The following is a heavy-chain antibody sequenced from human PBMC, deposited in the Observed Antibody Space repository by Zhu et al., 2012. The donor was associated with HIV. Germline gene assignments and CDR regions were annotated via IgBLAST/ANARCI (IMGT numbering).Heavy chain of an antibody. D-gene: IGHD3-10*01. CDR1: GYSISSGYY. V-gene: IGHV4-38-2*02. CDR3: ARGGGSGPRGTNWFDP. J-gene: IGHJ5*02. Sequence: QVQLQESGPGLVKPSETLSLTCTVSGYSISSGYYWGWIRQPPGKGLEWIGSIYHSGSTYYNPSLKSRVTISVDTSKNQFSLKLSSVTAADTAVYYCARGGGSGPRGTNWFDPWGQGTLVTVSS. CDR2: IYHSGST.